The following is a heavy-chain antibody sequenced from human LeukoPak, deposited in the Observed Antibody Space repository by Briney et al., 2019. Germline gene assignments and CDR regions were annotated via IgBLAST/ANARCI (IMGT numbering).Heavy chain of an antibody. V-gene: IGHV1-46*01. CDR3: ARDLYSSGWYVY. CDR2: IDPSGGST. D-gene: IGHD6-19*01. CDR1: GYTFTSYY. Sequence: ASVKVSCKASGYTFTSYYMHWVRQAPGQGLEWMGIIDPSGGSTSYAQKFQGRVTMTRDMSTSTVYMELSSLRSEDTAVYYCARDLYSSGWYVYWGQGTLVTVSS. J-gene: IGHJ4*02.